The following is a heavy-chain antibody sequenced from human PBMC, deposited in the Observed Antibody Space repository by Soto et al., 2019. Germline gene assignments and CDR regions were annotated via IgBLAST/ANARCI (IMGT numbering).Heavy chain of an antibody. V-gene: IGHV3-15*07. Sequence: EVQLVESGGGLVRPGGSLRLSCAGSGFTFSNAWMNWVRQAPGKGLEWVGRIKSKTTGGTTDYAAPVKGRFSISRDDSKNTVYLQMNSLKTEATAVYYCRAAAYWGQGTLVIVSS. D-gene: IGHD2-2*01. CDR2: IKSKTTGGTT. CDR1: GFTFSNAW. J-gene: IGHJ4*02. CDR3: RAAAY.